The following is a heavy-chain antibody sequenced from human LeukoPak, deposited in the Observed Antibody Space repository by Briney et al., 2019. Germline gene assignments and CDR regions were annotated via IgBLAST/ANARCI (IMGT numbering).Heavy chain of an antibody. CDR3: AKAGEIVVVSYYFDY. Sequence: EAGGSLRLSCAASGFTFSSYAMSWVRQAPGKGLEWVSAISGSGGSTYYADSVKGRFTISRDNYKNTLYLQMNSLRAEDTAVYYCAKAGEIVVVSYYFDYWGQGTLVTVFS. CDR2: ISGSGGST. V-gene: IGHV3-23*01. D-gene: IGHD3-22*01. CDR1: GFTFSSYA. J-gene: IGHJ4*02.